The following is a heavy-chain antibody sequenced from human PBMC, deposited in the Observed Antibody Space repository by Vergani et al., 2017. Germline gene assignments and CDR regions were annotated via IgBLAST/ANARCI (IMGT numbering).Heavy chain of an antibody. CDR1: GGSFNTYY. CDR3: ARVMYRDEASTGYRLEGMDI. D-gene: IGHD3-9*01. V-gene: IGHV4-59*13. CDR2: IYSTGST. J-gene: IGHJ6*02. Sequence: HLPESGPGLLKPSETLSLTCTVSGGSFNTYYWSWIRQSPGKGLEWIGYIYSTGSTNYNPSLNSRVTMSVDTSKNQFSLKLRSVTAADTAVYFCARVMYRDEASTGYRLEGMDIWGQGTTVTISS.